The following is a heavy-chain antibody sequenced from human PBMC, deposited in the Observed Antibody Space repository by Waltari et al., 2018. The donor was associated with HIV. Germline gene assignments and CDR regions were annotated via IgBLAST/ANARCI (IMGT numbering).Heavy chain of an antibody. CDR2: IYYSGST. V-gene: IGHV4-39*01. Sequence: QRLHDSYAGRVRPWVTLAVTRPVYGGALTSSSYYWGWTRPPPGKGLEWLGSIYYSGSTYYNPSLKSRVTISVDTSKNQFSLKLSSVTAADTAVYYCARHSLTYYYDSSGYSVAFDYWGQGTLVTVSS. J-gene: IGHJ4*02. CDR1: GGALTSSSYY. CDR3: ARHSLTYYYDSSGYSVAFDY. D-gene: IGHD3-22*01.